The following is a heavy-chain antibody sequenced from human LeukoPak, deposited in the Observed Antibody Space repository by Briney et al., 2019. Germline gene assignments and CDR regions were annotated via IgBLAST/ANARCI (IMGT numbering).Heavy chain of an antibody. D-gene: IGHD3-16*02. V-gene: IGHV4-39*01. CDR3: ARCPDDYVWGSYRCAVFDY. J-gene: IGHJ4*02. Sequence: SETLSLTCTVSGGSISSSSYYWGWIRQPPGKGLEWIGSIYYSGSTYYNPSLKSRVPISVDTSKNQFSLKLSSVTAADTAVYYCARCPDDYVWGSYRCAVFDYWGQGTLVTVSS. CDR2: IYYSGST. CDR1: GGSISSSSYY.